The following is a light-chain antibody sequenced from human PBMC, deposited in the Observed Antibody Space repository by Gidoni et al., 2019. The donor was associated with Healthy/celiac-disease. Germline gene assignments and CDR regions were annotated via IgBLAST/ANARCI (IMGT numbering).Light chain of an antibody. V-gene: IGKV1-33*01. CDR2: DAS. Sequence: DIQMTQSPSPLSASVGDRVTITCQASQDISNYLNWYQQKPGKAPKLLIYDASYLETGVPSTFSGSGSGTDFTFPISSLQPEDIATYYCQQYDNLPITFGQGTRLEIK. CDR1: QDISNY. CDR3: QQYDNLPIT. J-gene: IGKJ5*01.